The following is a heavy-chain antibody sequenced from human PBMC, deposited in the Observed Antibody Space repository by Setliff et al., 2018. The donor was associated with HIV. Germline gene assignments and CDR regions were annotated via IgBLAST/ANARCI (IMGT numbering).Heavy chain of an antibody. D-gene: IGHD5-18*01. Sequence: PSETLSLTCTVPGGSISSSSHYWGWIRQPPGKGLEWIGSIYFSGSTYYNPSLKSRVTIPVDTSKNQFSLKLSSVTAADTAVYYCARPRYTYGTPPAFDIWGRGTVGTVS. CDR2: IYFSGST. J-gene: IGHJ3*02. V-gene: IGHV4-39*01. CDR1: GGSISSSSHY. CDR3: ARPRYTYGTPPAFDI.